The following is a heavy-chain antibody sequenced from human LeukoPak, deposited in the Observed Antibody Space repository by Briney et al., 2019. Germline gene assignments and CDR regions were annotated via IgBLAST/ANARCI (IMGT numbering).Heavy chain of an antibody. Sequence: GGSLRLSCTASGFTFGDYTMSWVRQAPGKGLEWVGFVRSKAYGGTTEYAASVKGRFTISRDDSKTIAYLQMNSLKTEDTAVYYCTRGPPEDVFWSGYYCYMDVWGKGTTVTVSS. CDR3: TRGPPEDVFWSGYYCYMDV. V-gene: IGHV3-49*04. CDR2: VRSKAYGGTT. D-gene: IGHD3-3*01. J-gene: IGHJ6*03. CDR1: GFTFGDYT.